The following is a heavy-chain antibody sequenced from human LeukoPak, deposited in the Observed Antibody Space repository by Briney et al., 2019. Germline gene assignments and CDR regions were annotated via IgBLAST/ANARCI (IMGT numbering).Heavy chain of an antibody. V-gene: IGHV3-64*01. Sequence: GGSLRLSCAASGFTFSSYAVHWVRQAPGKGLEYVSAISSNGGSTYYANSVKGRFTISRDNSKNTLYLQMGSLRAEDMAVYYCARVEYSSSPTGYFDYWGQGTLVTVSS. CDR3: ARVEYSSSPTGYFDY. CDR1: GFTFSSYA. D-gene: IGHD6-6*01. J-gene: IGHJ4*02. CDR2: ISSNGGST.